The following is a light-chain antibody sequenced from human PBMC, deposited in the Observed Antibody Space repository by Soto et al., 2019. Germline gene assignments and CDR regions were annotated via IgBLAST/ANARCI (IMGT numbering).Light chain of an antibody. CDR1: SSDVGAYNY. Sequence: QSALTQPASVSGSPGQSITISCTGTSSDVGAYNYVSWFQQHPGKAPKLIIYDVSNRPSGVSNRFSGSKSGNTASLTISGLQAEDEADYYCSSYTTSGTGVFGGATQLT. CDR2: DVS. V-gene: IGLV2-14*01. CDR3: SSYTTSGTGV. J-gene: IGLJ3*02.